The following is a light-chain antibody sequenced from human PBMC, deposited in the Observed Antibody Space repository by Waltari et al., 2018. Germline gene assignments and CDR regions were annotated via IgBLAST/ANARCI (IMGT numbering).Light chain of an antibody. V-gene: IGKV1-33*01. CDR1: QDISNY. J-gene: IGKJ3*01. Sequence: DIQMTQSPSSLSASVGDRVTITCQASQDISNYLNWYQQKPGKAPKLLIYYASNLETGVPSRFSGSGSGTDFTFTISSLQPEDIATYYCQQYDHLPVTFGPGTKVDIK. CDR3: QQYDHLPVT. CDR2: YAS.